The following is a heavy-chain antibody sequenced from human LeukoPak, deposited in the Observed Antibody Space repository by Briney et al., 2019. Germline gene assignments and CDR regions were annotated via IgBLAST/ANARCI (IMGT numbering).Heavy chain of an antibody. CDR2: ISSSSSYI. J-gene: IGHJ4*02. V-gene: IGHV3-21*01. D-gene: IGHD3-16*02. Sequence: GGSLRLSCAASGFTFSSYSMNWVRQAPGKGLEWVSSISSSSSYIYYADSVKGRFTISRDNAKNSLYLQMNSLRAEDTAVYYCAREGDMITFGGVIVTSYYFDYWGQGTLVNVSS. CDR1: GFTFSSYS. CDR3: AREGDMITFGGVIVTSYYFDY.